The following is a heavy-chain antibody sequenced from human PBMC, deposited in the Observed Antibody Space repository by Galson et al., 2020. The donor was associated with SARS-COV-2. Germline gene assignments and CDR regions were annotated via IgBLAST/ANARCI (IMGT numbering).Heavy chain of an antibody. D-gene: IGHD3-22*01. CDR3: AATPPYYYDSSGYYRGGWFDP. J-gene: IGHJ5*02. Sequence: GKGLEWMGGFDPEDGETIYAQKFQGRVTMTEDTSTDTAYMELSSLRSEDTAVYYCAATPPYYYDSSGYYRGGWFDPWGQGTLVTVSS. V-gene: IGHV1-24*01. CDR2: FDPEDGET.